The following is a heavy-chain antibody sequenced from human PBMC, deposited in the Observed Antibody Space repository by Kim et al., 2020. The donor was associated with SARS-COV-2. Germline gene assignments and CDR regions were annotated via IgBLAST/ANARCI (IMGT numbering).Heavy chain of an antibody. CDR2: IYYSGST. CDR1: GGSISSYY. D-gene: IGHD3-10*01. V-gene: IGHV4-59*13. Sequence: SETLSLTCTVSGGSISSYYWSWIRQPPGKGLEWIGYIYYSGSTNYNPSLKSRVTISVDTSKNQFSLKLSSVTAADTAVYYCARATYYYGSGSYPHYFDYWGQGTLVTVSS. J-gene: IGHJ4*02. CDR3: ARATYYYGSGSYPHYFDY.